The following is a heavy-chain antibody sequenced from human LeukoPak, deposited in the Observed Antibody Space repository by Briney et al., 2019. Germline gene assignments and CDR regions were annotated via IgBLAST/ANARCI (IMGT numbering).Heavy chain of an antibody. CDR3: ARENNSGAFDI. CDR1: GYTFTDYY. Sequence: ASVKVSCKASGYTFTDYYIHWVRQAPGQGLEWMGWINPNSGGTRYAQKFQGWFTMTRDTSISTAYMEVISLRSDDTAVYYCARENNSGAFDIWGQGTMVTVSS. D-gene: IGHD2/OR15-2a*01. CDR2: INPNSGGT. V-gene: IGHV1-2*04. J-gene: IGHJ3*02.